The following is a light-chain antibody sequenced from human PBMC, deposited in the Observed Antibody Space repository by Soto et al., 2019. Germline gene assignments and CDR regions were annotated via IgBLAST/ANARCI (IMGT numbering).Light chain of an antibody. V-gene: IGKV3-15*01. CDR1: ESVISR. CDR3: EQYNLGVK. Sequence: ELVMTQFPAALSVSPGESATLSCRASESVISRLAWYQEKPGQPPWLLIYGASNRAPGVPARFFGSGSGTDFTFPIRGLQSEDFALYYCEQYNLGVKFGQGTKVQI. CDR2: GAS. J-gene: IGKJ1*01.